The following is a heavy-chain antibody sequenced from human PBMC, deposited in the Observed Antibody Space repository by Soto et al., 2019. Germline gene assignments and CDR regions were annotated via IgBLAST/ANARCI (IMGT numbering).Heavy chain of an antibody. CDR2: ITSSGGNA. Sequence: VGSLRLSCASSVFSFKDYYMTCMRHTPEKGLEWISTITSSGGNAYYAASVKGRVTISRDNAHNSLYLQMSALRAEDTALYYCARDMSTNYANHFELWRQGTLVAVAS. D-gene: IGHD3-16*01. J-gene: IGHJ5*02. V-gene: IGHV3-11*01. CDR3: ARDMSTNYANHFEL. CDR1: VFSFKDYY.